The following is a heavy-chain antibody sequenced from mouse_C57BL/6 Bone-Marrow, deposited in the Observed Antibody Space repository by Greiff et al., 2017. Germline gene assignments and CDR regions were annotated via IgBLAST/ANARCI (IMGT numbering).Heavy chain of an antibody. J-gene: IGHJ2*01. CDR3: ARGRGNYGYYFDY. D-gene: IGHD2-1*01. CDR1: GYTFTDYY. Sequence: VQLQQSGPELVKPGASVKISCKASGYTFTDYYMNWVKQSHGKSLEWIGDINPNNGGTSYNQKFKGKATLTVDKSSSTAYMELRSLTSEDSAVYYCARGRGNYGYYFDYWGQGTTLTVSS. CDR2: INPNNGGT. V-gene: IGHV1-26*01.